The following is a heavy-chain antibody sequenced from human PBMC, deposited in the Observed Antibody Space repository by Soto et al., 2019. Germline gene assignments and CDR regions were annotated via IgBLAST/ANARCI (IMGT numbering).Heavy chain of an antibody. CDR2: IYYRGST. Sequence: PSETLCLTCTVSGRSISSVNYYWSWIRQPPGKGLEWIGYIYYRGSTYYNPSLRSRVTISGDTSKNQFSLKLSSGTAADTAVYYCPRYGPGECNRRSCYSPFAYWGQGTLVPVSS. CDR3: PRYGPGECNRRSCYSPFAY. D-gene: IGHD2-15*01. CDR1: GRSISSVNYY. V-gene: IGHV4-30-4*01. J-gene: IGHJ4*02.